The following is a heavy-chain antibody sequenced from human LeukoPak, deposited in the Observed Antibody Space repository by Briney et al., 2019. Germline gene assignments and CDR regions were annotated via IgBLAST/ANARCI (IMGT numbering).Heavy chain of an antibody. CDR2: IKKDGSGI. CDR3: AGGNAMDV. V-gene: IGHV3-7*03. Sequence: PGGSLRLSCAVSGFPFSNSWMYWVRQAPGKGLGGVANIKKDGSGISYVESVKGRFIISRDNSRNSLYLQMNSLKVEDTAVYFCAGGNAMDVWGKGTAVTVYS. J-gene: IGHJ6*04. CDR1: GFPFSNSW.